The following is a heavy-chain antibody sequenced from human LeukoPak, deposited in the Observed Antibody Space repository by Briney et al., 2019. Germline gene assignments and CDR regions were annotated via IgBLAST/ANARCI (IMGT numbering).Heavy chain of an antibody. CDR1: GGTFSSYA. J-gene: IGHJ4*02. Sequence: ASVKVSCKASGGTFSSYAISWVRQAPGQGLEWMGGIIPIFGTANYAQKFQGRVTITADKSTSTAYMELSSLRSEDTAVYYCARGEMVRGVIIILDYWGQGTLVTVSS. CDR3: ARGEMVRGVIIILDY. CDR2: IIPIFGTA. D-gene: IGHD3-10*01. V-gene: IGHV1-69*06.